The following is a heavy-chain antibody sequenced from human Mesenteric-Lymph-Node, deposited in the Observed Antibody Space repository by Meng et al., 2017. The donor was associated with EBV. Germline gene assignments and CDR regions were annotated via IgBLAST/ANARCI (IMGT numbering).Heavy chain of an antibody. Sequence: LVRFGDVEKKPGASVKVSCKASGYTFTSYGISWVRQAPGQGLEWMGWISAYNGNTAYAEHLQGRVTMTTDTATSTAYMELRSLRSDDTAVYYCARDGGWLDPWGQGTLVTVSS. CDR1: GYTFTSYG. J-gene: IGHJ5*02. CDR3: ARDGGWLDP. CDR2: ISAYNGNT. V-gene: IGHV1-18*01. D-gene: IGHD3-16*01.